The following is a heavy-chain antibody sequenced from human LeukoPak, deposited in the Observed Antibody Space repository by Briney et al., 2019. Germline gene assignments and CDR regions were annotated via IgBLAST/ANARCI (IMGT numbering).Heavy chain of an antibody. Sequence: PGGSLRLSCAASGFTFSSYAMSWVRQAPGKGLEWVSAISGSGGSTYYADSVKGRFTISRDNSKNTLYLQMNSLRAEDTAVYYCAKVLTLRFLEWSFDYWGQGTLVTVSS. D-gene: IGHD3-3*01. CDR3: AKVLTLRFLEWSFDY. V-gene: IGHV3-23*01. CDR1: GFTFSSYA. J-gene: IGHJ4*02. CDR2: ISGSGGST.